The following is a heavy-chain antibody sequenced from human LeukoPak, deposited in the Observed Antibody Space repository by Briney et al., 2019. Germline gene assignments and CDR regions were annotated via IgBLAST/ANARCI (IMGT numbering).Heavy chain of an antibody. CDR3: ARGGSMVRGVNSKNYYYYYMDV. Sequence: ASVKVSCKASGYTFTGYYMHWVRQAPGQGLEWMGWINPNSGGTNYAQKFQGRVTMTRDTSISTAYMELSRLRSEDTAVYYCARGGSMVRGVNSKNYYYYYMDVWGKGTTVTISS. CDR1: GYTFTGYY. CDR2: INPNSGGT. J-gene: IGHJ6*03. V-gene: IGHV1-2*02. D-gene: IGHD3-10*01.